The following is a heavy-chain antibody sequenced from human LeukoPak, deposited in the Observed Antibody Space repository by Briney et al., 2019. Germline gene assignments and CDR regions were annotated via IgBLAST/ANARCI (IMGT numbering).Heavy chain of an antibody. D-gene: IGHD2-2*01. CDR1: GFTFSNAW. Sequence: GGSLRLSCAASGFTFSNAWMSWVRQAPGKGLEWVSAISGSGGSTYYADSVKGRFTISRDNSKNTLYLQMNSLRAEDTAVYYCATDIVVVPAATAKYYYYYGMDVWGQGTTVTVSS. CDR2: ISGSGGST. CDR3: ATDIVVVPAATAKYYYYYGMDV. V-gene: IGHV3-23*01. J-gene: IGHJ6*02.